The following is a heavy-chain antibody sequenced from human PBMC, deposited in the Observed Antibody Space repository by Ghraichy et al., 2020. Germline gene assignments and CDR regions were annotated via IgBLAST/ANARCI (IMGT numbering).Heavy chain of an antibody. J-gene: IGHJ3*02. Sequence: SETLSLTCTVSGGSISPFYWSWIRQPAGKGLEWIGRIYASGSTSYNPSLKSRVTMSVDRSNNQFSLNLSSVTAADTAVYYCARDHYGGNSDAFDIWGQGTMVTVSS. CDR1: GGSISPFY. V-gene: IGHV4-4*07. CDR2: IYASGST. CDR3: ARDHYGGNSDAFDI. D-gene: IGHD4-23*01.